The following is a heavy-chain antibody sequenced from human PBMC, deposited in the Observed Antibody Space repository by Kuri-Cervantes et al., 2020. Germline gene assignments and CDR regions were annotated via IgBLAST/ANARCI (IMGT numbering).Heavy chain of an antibody. V-gene: IGHV5-51*01. D-gene: IGHD3-22*01. CDR3: ARWGDSSGYYY. CDR1: GYDFNTYW. J-gene: IGHJ4*02. Sequence: GESLKISCEGSGYDFNTYWIVWVRQMPGKGLELMGIIYPHDADTKYSPSFQGQVTISADKSITTAYLQWSSLQASDSAIYYCARWGDSSGYYYWGQGTLVTVSS. CDR2: IYPHDADT.